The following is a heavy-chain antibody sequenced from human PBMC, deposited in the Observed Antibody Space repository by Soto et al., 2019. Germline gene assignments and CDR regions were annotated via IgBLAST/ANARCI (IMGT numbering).Heavy chain of an antibody. J-gene: IGHJ4*02. CDR2: KPYTGSP. V-gene: IGHV4-61*01. CDR1: GDSVSRGSYH. Sequence: SETLSLTCSVSGDSVSRGSYHWSWIRQPPGQGLEWIGFKPYTGSPDYNPSLKSRVVILIDRSKNQFSLKLSSVTATDTAVYFCAKVGWGGDSWGQGTLVTVSS. CDR3: AKVGWGGDS. D-gene: IGHD7-27*01.